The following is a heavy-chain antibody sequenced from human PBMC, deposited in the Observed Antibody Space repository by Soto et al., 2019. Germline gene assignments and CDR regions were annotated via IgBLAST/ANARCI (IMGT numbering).Heavy chain of an antibody. D-gene: IGHD4-17*01. Sequence: SETLSLTCTVSGGSISSYYWSWLRQPPGKGLELIGYIYYSGSTNYNPSLKSRVTISVDTSKNQFSLKLSSVTAADTAVYYCARYDYQWYYYYGMDVWGQGTTVTVSS. CDR3: ARYDYQWYYYYGMDV. CDR1: GGSISSYY. J-gene: IGHJ6*02. CDR2: IYYSGST. V-gene: IGHV4-59*08.